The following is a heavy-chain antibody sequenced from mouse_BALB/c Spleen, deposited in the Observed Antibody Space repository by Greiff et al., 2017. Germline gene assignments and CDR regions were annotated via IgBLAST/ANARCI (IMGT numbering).Heavy chain of an antibody. CDR3: ARSFTMITTDPYFDY. D-gene: IGHD2-4*01. CDR1: GYSFTGYY. V-gene: IGHV1-31*01. Sequence: EVKLQESGPELVKPGASVKISCKASGYSFTGYYMHWVKQSHVKSLEWIGRINPYNGATSYNQNFKDKASLTVDKSSSTAYMELHSLTSEDSAVYYCARSFTMITTDPYFDYWGQGTTLTVSS. CDR2: INPYNGAT. J-gene: IGHJ2*01.